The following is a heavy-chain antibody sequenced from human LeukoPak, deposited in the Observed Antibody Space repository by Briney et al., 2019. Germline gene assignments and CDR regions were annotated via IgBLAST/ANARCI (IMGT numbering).Heavy chain of an antibody. CDR2: IYQSGNT. CDR3: ERANYGSGSYYVVDFDY. V-gene: IGHV4-59*01. J-gene: IGHJ4*02. D-gene: IGHD3-10*01. CDR1: GDSIRNSY. Sequence: SETLSLSCIVSGDSIRNSYWNWIRQSPGKGLEWIGYIYQSGNTNYNPPLTSRLTMSLETSTNRLSLILNSVTSVDTAVYYCERANYGSGSYYVVDFDYWGQGTLVTVSS.